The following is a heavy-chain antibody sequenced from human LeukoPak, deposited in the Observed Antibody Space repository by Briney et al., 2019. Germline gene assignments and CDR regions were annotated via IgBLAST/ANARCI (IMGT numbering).Heavy chain of an antibody. J-gene: IGHJ6*02. V-gene: IGHV4-30-4*01. CDR2: IYYSGST. D-gene: IGHD2-15*01. Sequence: PSETLSLTCTVSGGSISSGDYYWSWIRQPPGKGLEWIGYIYYSGSTYYNPSLKSRVTISVDTSKNQFSLKPSSVTAADTAVYYCARQPVVVVVAATPSDYYGMDVWGQGTTVTVSS. CDR1: GGSISSGDYY. CDR3: ARQPVVVVVAATPSDYYGMDV.